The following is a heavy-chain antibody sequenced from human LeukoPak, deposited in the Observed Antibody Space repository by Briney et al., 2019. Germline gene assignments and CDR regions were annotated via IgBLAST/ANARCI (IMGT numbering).Heavy chain of an antibody. CDR1: GYTFTSYG. V-gene: IGHV1-69*13. CDR3: ARGPPPIFGAVIIDWYFDY. Sequence: SVKVSCKASGYTFTSYGISWVRQAPGQGLEWIGGIIPIFGTANYAQKFQGRVTITADESTSTAYMELSSLRSEDTAVYYCARGPPPIFGAVIIDWYFDYWGQGTLVTVSS. J-gene: IGHJ4*02. CDR2: IIPIFGTA. D-gene: IGHD3-3*01.